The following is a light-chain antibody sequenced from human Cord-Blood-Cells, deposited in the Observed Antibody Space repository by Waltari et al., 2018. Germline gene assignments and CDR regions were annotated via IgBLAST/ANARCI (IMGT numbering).Light chain of an antibody. V-gene: IGKV1-39*01. Sequence: DIQMIQSPSSLSASLGDRVPITCRASQSISSYLNWYQQKPGKAPKLLIYAASSLQSGVPSRFSGSGSGTDFTLTISSLQPEDFATYYCQQSYSTPYTFGQGTKLEIK. CDR1: QSISSY. CDR2: AAS. CDR3: QQSYSTPYT. J-gene: IGKJ2*01.